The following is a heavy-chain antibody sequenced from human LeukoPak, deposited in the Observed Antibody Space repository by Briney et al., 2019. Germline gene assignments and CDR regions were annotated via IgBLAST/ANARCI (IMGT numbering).Heavy chain of an antibody. V-gene: IGHV3-74*01. D-gene: IGHD1-14*01. CDR2: INSDGSST. J-gene: IGHJ3*02. Sequence: GGSLRLSCAASEFTFSSYWMHWVRQAPGKGLVWVSRINSDGSSTSYADSVKGRFTISRDNAKNTLYLQMNSLRAEDTAVYYCASAGAEDAFDIWGQGTMVTVSS. CDR3: ASAGAEDAFDI. CDR1: EFTFSSYW.